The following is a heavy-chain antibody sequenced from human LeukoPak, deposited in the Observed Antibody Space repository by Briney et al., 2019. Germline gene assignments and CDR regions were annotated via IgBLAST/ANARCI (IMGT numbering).Heavy chain of an antibody. Sequence: GSVKVSCKASGYTFTSYYMHWVRQAPGPGLEGMGIINPSGGSTSYAQKFQGRVTMTRDMSTRTVYMELSSLRSEDTAVYSCASSTYYYDSSGYFRFDYWGQGTLVTVSS. J-gene: IGHJ4*02. V-gene: IGHV1-46*01. CDR2: INPSGGST. CDR1: GYTFTSYY. D-gene: IGHD3-22*01. CDR3: ASSTYYYDSSGYFRFDY.